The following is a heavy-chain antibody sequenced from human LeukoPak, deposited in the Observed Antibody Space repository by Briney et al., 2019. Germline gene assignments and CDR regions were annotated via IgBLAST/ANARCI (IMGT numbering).Heavy chain of an antibody. CDR3: ASQLYGSDY. D-gene: IGHD2-2*01. V-gene: IGHV4-34*01. CDR2: VNHSEYT. Sequence: PSETLSLTCDVSGVSFSTYYWSWIRQSPEKGLEWIGEVNHSEYTNYNPSLKGRVTISVDTSKNQFSLKLSSVTAADTAVYYCASQLYGSDYWGQGTLVTVSS. J-gene: IGHJ4*02. CDR1: GVSFSTYY.